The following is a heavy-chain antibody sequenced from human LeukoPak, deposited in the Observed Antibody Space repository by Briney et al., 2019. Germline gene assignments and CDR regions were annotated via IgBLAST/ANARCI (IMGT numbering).Heavy chain of an antibody. V-gene: IGHV3-30*18. D-gene: IGHD3-10*01. CDR2: ISYDGSNK. CDR3: AKDATGGSSMVRGVMDS. J-gene: IGHJ4*02. CDR1: GFTFSSYG. Sequence: GGSLRLSCAASGFTFSSYGMHWVRQAPGKGLEWVAVISYDGSNKYYADSVKGRFTISRDNSKNTLYLQMNSLRAEDTAVYYCAKDATGGSSMVRGVMDSWGQGTLVTVSS.